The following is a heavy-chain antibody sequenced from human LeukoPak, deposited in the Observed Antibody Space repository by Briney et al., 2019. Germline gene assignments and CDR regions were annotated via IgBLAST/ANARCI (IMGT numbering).Heavy chain of an antibody. CDR2: IYYTAGS. D-gene: IGHD1-26*01. J-gene: IGHJ4*02. CDR1: GGSVTADNYF. Sequence: NPSETLSLTCLVSGGSVTADNYFWSWTRQPPGEGLEWIGYIYYTAGSYYNPSLKSRVTMSIDASTNQFSLKLNSVTAADTAVYHCGRGLRYSESYVVEYWGLGTLVTVSS. V-gene: IGHV4-30-4*08. CDR3: GRGLRYSESYVVEY.